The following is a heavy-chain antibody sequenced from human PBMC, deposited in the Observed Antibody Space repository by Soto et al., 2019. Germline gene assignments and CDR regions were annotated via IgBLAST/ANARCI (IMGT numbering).Heavy chain of an antibody. CDR1: GYTFTSYG. J-gene: IGHJ6*02. CDR3: ASWVDRVYGMDV. D-gene: IGHD5-12*01. V-gene: IGHV1-3*01. Sequence: GASVKVSCKASGYTFTSYGMHWVRQAPGQRLEWMRWINAGNGNTKYSQKFQGRVTITRDTSASTAYMELNSLRSEDTALYYCASWVDRVYGMDVWGQGTTVTVSS. CDR2: INAGNGNT.